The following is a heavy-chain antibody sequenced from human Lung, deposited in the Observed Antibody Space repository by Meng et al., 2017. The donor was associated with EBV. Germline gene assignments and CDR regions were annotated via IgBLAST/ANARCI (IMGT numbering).Heavy chain of an antibody. Sequence: QGQRQGSGPGLVKPSETLSLTCTVSGGSIRFGDYYWSWIRQPPGKGLEWIGYIYDSGSTSYNPSLMSRVTISVDTSRNQFSLKLTSVTAADTAVYYCAREYSSSSGLPGPWGQGTLVTVSS. CDR3: AREYSSSSGLPGP. CDR1: GGSIRFGDYY. J-gene: IGHJ5*02. CDR2: IYDSGST. D-gene: IGHD6-6*01. V-gene: IGHV4-30-4*08.